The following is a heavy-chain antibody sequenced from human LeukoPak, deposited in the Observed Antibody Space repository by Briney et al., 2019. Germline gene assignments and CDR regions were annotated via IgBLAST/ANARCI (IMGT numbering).Heavy chain of an antibody. CDR3: ARHDDYPGFGRGFDP. CDR1: GDSMSGYY. J-gene: IGHJ5*02. CDR2: IFYSGTT. V-gene: IGHV4-59*08. Sequence: SETLSLTCIVSGDSMSGYYWSWIRQPPGKGLEWIGYIFYSGTTSYNAPLKSRVTMSADTSKNHFSLKLYSVTAADTAVYYCARHDDYPGFGRGFDPWGQGSLVTVTS. D-gene: IGHD3-10*01.